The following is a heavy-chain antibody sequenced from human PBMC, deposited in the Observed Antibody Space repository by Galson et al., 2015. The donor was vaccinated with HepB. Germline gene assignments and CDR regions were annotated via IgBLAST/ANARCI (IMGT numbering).Heavy chain of an antibody. D-gene: IGHD3-10*01. CDR1: GFTLSSFG. V-gene: IGHV3-33*01. CDR3: ARELLWFEKLYYFDY. J-gene: IGHJ4*02. CDR2: IWYDGSNQ. Sequence: SLRLSCAASGFTLSSFGMHWVRQAPGKGLEWVALIWYDGSNQYYADSVKGRFTISRDNSKNTLYLQMNSLRADDMAVYYCARELLWFEKLYYFDYWGQGTLVTVSS.